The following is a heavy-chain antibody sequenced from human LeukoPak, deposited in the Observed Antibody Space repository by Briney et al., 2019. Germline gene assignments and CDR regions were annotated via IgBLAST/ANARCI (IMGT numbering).Heavy chain of an antibody. J-gene: IGHJ3*02. V-gene: IGHV4-34*01. CDR2: INHSGST. CDR3: ASAIALHAVAGIAFDI. Sequence: KPSETLSLTCAVYGGSFSGYYWSWIRQPPGKGLEWIGEINHSGSTNYNPSLKSRVTISVDTSKNQFSLKLSSVTAADTAVYYCASAIALHAVAGIAFDIWGQGTVVTVSS. D-gene: IGHD6-19*01. CDR1: GGSFSGYY.